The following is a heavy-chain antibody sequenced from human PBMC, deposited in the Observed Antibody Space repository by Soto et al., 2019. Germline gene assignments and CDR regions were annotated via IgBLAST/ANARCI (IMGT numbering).Heavy chain of an antibody. J-gene: IGHJ4*02. CDR3: AKPLQLWSPFDY. V-gene: IGHV3-64D*08. CDR2: INSNGVTT. D-gene: IGHD5-18*01. Sequence: GGSLRLSCSASGFTFSTYAMHWVRQAPGKGLEYVSAINSNGVTTYYADSVKGRFTISRDNSKNTLYLQMNSLRAEDTAIYYCAKPLQLWSPFDYWGQGTLVTVSS. CDR1: GFTFSTYA.